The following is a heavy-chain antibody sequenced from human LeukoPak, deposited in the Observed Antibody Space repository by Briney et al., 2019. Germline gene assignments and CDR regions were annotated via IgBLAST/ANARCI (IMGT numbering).Heavy chain of an antibody. V-gene: IGHV3-23*01. CDR1: GFTFSRYA. Sequence: GGSLRLSCAASGFTFSRYAMSWVRQAPGKGLEWVSAISGSGGSTYYADSVKGRFTISRDNSKNTLYLQMNSLRAEDTAVYYCAKDFSRIAAADPFDYWGQGTLVTVSS. J-gene: IGHJ4*02. CDR2: ISGSGGST. CDR3: AKDFSRIAAADPFDY. D-gene: IGHD6-13*01.